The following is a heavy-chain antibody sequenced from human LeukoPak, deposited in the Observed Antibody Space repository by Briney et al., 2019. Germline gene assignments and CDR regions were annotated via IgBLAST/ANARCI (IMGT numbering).Heavy chain of an antibody. D-gene: IGHD6-13*01. CDR1: GGSISSSSYY. CDR3: ARVSEQQLVHWFDP. Sequence: SETLSLTCTVSGGSISSSSYYWGWIRQPPGKGLEWIGSIYYSGSTYYNPSLKSRVTISVDTSKNQFSLKLSSVTAADTAVYYCARVSEQQLVHWFDPWGQGTLVTVSS. V-gene: IGHV4-39*07. CDR2: IYYSGST. J-gene: IGHJ5*02.